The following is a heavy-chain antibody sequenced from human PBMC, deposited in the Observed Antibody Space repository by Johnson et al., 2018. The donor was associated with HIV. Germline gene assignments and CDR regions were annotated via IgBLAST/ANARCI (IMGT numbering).Heavy chain of an antibody. D-gene: IGHD4-23*01. J-gene: IGHJ3*02. CDR3: AKSKLPDLVLDI. CDR2: INQDGSEK. Sequence: VQLVESGGGLVQPGGSLRLSCAASGFTFTSYWMSWVRQAPGKGLEWVANINQDGSEKYFVDSVKGRFTISRDNFKNTLYLQMNSLRGEDTAVYYCAKSKLPDLVLDIWGQGTVVTVSS. CDR1: GFTFTSYW. V-gene: IGHV3-7*02.